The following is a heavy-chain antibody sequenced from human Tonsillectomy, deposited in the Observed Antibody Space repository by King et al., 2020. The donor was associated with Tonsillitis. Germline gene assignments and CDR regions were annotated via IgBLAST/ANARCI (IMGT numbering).Heavy chain of an antibody. CDR2: IYTSGST. V-gene: IGHV4-61*02. Sequence: VQLQESGPGLVKPSQNLSLTCTVSGGSISSGSYYWSWIRQPAGKGLEWIGRIYTSGSTNYNPSLKSRVTISIDTSKNQFSLKLSSVTAADTAVYYCAREFQHWGQGTLVTVSS. CDR1: GGSISSGSYY. CDR3: AREFQH. J-gene: IGHJ1*01.